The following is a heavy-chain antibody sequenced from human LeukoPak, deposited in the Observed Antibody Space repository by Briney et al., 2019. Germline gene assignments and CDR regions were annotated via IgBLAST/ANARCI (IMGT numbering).Heavy chain of an antibody. V-gene: IGHV3-9*01. D-gene: IGHD4-17*01. CDR1: GFTFDDYA. CDR3: AKDIYGDYGANWFDP. J-gene: IGHJ5*02. Sequence: GGSLRLSCAASGFTFDDYAMHWVRQAPGKGLEWVSGISWNSGSIGYADSVKGRFTISRDNAKNSLYLQMNSLRAEDTALYYCAKDIYGDYGANWFDPWGQGTLVTVSS. CDR2: ISWNSGSI.